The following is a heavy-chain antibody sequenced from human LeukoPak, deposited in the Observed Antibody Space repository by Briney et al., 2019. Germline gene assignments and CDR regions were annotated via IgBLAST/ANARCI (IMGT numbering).Heavy chain of an antibody. CDR3: ARADYYDSSGPNFDY. J-gene: IGHJ4*02. CDR1: GYTFTGYY. V-gene: IGHV1-46*01. Sequence: GASVKVSCKASGYTFTGYYMHWVRHAPGQGLEWMGIINPSGGSTSYAQKFQGRVTMTRDTSTSTVYMELSSLRSEDTAVYCCARADYYDSSGPNFDYWGQGTLVTVSS. CDR2: INPSGGST. D-gene: IGHD3-22*01.